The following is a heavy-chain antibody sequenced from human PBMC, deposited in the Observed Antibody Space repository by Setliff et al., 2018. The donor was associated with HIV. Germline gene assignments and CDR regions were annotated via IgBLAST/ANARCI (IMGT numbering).Heavy chain of an antibody. CDR3: ARFISGKNGVDI. V-gene: IGHV4-34*01. D-gene: IGHD2-8*01. J-gene: IGHJ3*02. CDR1: GGSFSGSY. CDR2: INHSGSP. Sequence: SETLSLTCGVFGGSFSGSYWSWIRQSPGKGLEWIGEINHSGSPNYNPSLKSRVTISVDTSNNQFSLRLRSVTAADTAMYYCARFISGKNGVDIWGPGTMVTVSS.